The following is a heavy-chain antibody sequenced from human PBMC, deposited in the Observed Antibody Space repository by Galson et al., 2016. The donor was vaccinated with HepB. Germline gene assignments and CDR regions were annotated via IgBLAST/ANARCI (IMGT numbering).Heavy chain of an antibody. V-gene: IGHV3-21*01. J-gene: IGHJ4*02. CDR1: GFPFSSFY. CDR3: ARFSGVGNFGHYFGF. CDR2: ISPSSSYM. D-gene: IGHD3-10*01. Sequence: SLRLSCAASGFPFSSFYMSWVRQAPGRGLQWVSSISPSSSYMSYADAVKGRFTISRDNANSRYLQMTSLRAEDTGVYFCARFSGVGNFGHYFGFWGQGVLVTVSS.